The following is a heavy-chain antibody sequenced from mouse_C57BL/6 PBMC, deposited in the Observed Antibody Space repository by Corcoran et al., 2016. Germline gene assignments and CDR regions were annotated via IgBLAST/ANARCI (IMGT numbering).Heavy chain of an antibody. CDR1: GYTCTDYY. CDR2: IFPGSGST. J-gene: IGHJ4*01. D-gene: IGHD2-4*01. CDR3: ARSTYDYDYAMDY. Sequence: QVQLQQSGTELVKTGSSVKISCKASGYTCTDYYINCVKQRPGQGLEWIGWIFPGSGSTYYNEKFKGKATLTVDKSSSTAYMLLSSLTSEDSAVYFCARSTYDYDYAMDYWGQGTSVTVSS. V-gene: IGHV1-75*01.